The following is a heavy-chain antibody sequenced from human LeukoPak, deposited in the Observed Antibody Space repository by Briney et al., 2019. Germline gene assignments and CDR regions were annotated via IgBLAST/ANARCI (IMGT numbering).Heavy chain of an antibody. CDR1: GFTFSSYS. Sequence: GSLRLSCVVSGFTFSSYSMNWVRQAPGKGLEWVSSISSSSSYIYYADSVKGRFTISRDDAKNSLYLQMNSLRAEDTAVYYCVGTVTTVVDNWGKGTTVTVSS. V-gene: IGHV3-21*01. J-gene: IGHJ6*04. CDR3: VGTVTTVVDN. CDR2: ISSSSSYI. D-gene: IGHD4-11*01.